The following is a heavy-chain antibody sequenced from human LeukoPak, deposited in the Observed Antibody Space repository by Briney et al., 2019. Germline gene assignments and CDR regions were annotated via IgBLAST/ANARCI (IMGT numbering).Heavy chain of an antibody. CDR1: GYSFTSYW. V-gene: IGHV5-51*01. CDR3: ARLPGIAAAYWFDP. Sequence: GEALQISFKGSGYSFTSYWIGWVRPMPGKGLEWMGIIYPGDSDTRYSPSFQGQVTISADKSISTAYLQWSSLKASDTAMYYCARLPGIAAAYWFDPWGQGTLVTVSS. J-gene: IGHJ5*02. D-gene: IGHD6-13*01. CDR2: IYPGDSDT.